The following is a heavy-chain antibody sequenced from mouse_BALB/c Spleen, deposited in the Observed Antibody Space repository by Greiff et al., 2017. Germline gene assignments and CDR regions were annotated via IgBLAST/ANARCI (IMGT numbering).Heavy chain of an antibody. V-gene: IGHV3-6*02. J-gene: IGHJ2*01. Sequence: EVQVVESGPGLVKPSQSLSLTCSVTGYSITSGYYWNWIRQFPGNKLEWMGYISYDGSNNYNPSLKNRISITRDTSKNQFFLKLNSVTTEDTATYYCARDHYGNYAYYFDYWGQGTTLTVSS. D-gene: IGHD2-1*01. CDR1: GYSITSGYY. CDR3: ARDHYGNYAYYFDY. CDR2: ISYDGSN.